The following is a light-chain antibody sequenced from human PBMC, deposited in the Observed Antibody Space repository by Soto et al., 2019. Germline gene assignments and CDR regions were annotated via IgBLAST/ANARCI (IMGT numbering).Light chain of an antibody. V-gene: IGKV1-39*01. CDR2: AAS. CDR1: QGINTY. CDR3: QQSYNTTWT. Sequence: DIQMTQSPSSLSESAGERVTITCRASQGINTYLNWYQQKPGKAPKLLIYAASNLQSGVPSRFSGSGSETDFTLTISSLQPEDFATYSCQQSYNTTWTFGQGTKVDIK. J-gene: IGKJ1*01.